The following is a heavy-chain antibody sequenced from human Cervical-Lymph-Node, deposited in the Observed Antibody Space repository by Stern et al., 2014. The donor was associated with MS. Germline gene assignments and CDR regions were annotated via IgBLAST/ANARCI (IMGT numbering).Heavy chain of an antibody. CDR3: AKGGSGSYLD. J-gene: IGHJ4*02. CDR2: ISFDGRDK. Sequence: VQLVQSGGGVVQPGRSLRLSFAASGFIFRNYAAHWVRQPPGKGLEWVAIISFDGRDKYYTDSVKGRFTVSRDNSKNRLYLEMNSLRLEDTAVYYCAKGGSGSYLDWGQGSLVTVSS. V-gene: IGHV3-30*04. CDR1: GFIFRNYA. D-gene: IGHD1-26*01.